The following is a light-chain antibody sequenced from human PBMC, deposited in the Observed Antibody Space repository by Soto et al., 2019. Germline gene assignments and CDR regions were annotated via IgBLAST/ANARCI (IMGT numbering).Light chain of an antibody. CDR3: AAWDASLGGFYV. Sequence: QSALTQPPSASGTPGQRVTISCSGSRSSIGSNTVNWYQHLPGMAPKLPIYSNNHRPSGVPDRFSASKAGASASLAISGLQSGDEGDYYCAAWDASLGGFYVFGSGTKVTVL. V-gene: IGLV1-44*01. CDR2: SNN. J-gene: IGLJ1*01. CDR1: RSSIGSNT.